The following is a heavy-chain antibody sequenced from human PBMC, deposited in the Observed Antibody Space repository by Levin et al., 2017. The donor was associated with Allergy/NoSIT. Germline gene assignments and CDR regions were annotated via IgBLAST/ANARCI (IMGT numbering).Heavy chain of an antibody. CDR1: GGSISSYY. CDR3: ASGGDGLRYFDWVWFPLGY. CDR2: IYYSGST. Sequence: SETLSLTCTVSGGSISSYYWSWIRQPPGKGLEWIGYIYYSGSTNYNPSLKSRVTISVDTSKNQFSLKLSSVTAADTAVYYCASGGDGLRYFDWVWFPLGYWGQGTLVTVSS. V-gene: IGHV4-59*01. D-gene: IGHD3-9*01. J-gene: IGHJ4*02.